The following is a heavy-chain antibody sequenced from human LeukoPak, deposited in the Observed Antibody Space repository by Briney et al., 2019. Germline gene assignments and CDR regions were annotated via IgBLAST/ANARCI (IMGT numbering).Heavy chain of an antibody. V-gene: IGHV1-24*01. CDR2: FDPEDGET. J-gene: IGHJ6*02. Sequence: WASVKVSCKVSGYTLTELSMHWVRQAPGEGLEWMGGFDPEDGETIYAQKFQGRVTMTEDTSTDTGYMDLSSLRSEDTAVYYCATDQRGAGLGFVYGSGSFNGLDVWGQGTTVTVSS. CDR1: GYTLTELS. CDR3: ATDQRGAGLGFVYGSGSFNGLDV. D-gene: IGHD3-10*01.